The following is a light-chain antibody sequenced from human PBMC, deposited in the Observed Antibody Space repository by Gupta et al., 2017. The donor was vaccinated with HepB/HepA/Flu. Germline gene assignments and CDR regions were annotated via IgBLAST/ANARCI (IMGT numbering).Light chain of an antibody. CDR1: QSISSY. CDR2: AAS. V-gene: IGKV1-39*01. J-gene: IGKJ4*01. CDR3: QQSYSTPLT. Sequence: QMTQSPSSLSASVGDRVTITCRASQSISSYLNWYQQKPGKAPKLLIYAASSLQSGVPSRLSGSGSGTDFTITISSLQPEDFATYYCQQSYSTPLTFGGGTKVEIK.